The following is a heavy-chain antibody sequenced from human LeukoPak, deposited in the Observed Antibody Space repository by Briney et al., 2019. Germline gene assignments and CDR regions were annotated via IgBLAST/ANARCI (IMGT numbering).Heavy chain of an antibody. V-gene: IGHV4-39*07. CDR1: GDSITNSNYY. Sequence: PSETLSLTCTASGDSITNSNYYWGWIRQPPGKGLEWIGSIYYSGSTYYNPSLKSRVTISVDTSKNQFSLKLSSVTAADTAVYYCARGEGYCSGGSCSHYWYFDLWGRGTLVTVSS. D-gene: IGHD2-15*01. CDR2: IYYSGST. J-gene: IGHJ2*01. CDR3: ARGEGYCSGGSCSHYWYFDL.